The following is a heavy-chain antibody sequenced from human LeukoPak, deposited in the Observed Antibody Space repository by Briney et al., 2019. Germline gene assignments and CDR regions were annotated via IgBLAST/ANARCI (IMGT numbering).Heavy chain of an antibody. Sequence: GRSLTLSCAASGFTFDEYAMHWVRQAPGEGLEWVAGISWNSGSIGYADSVKGRFTISRDNAKNSLYLQMNSLRAEDTALYYCAKDLLVGQWTLSKGYGFDYWGQGALVTVSS. J-gene: IGHJ4*02. D-gene: IGHD6-19*01. CDR3: AKDLLVGQWTLSKGYGFDY. V-gene: IGHV3-9*01. CDR2: ISWNSGSI. CDR1: GFTFDEYA.